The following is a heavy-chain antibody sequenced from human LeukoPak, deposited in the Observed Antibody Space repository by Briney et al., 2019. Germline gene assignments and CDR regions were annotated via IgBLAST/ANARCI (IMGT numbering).Heavy chain of an antibody. Sequence: ASVKVSCKASGGTFSSYAISWVRQAPGQGLEWMGWISAYNGNTNYAQKLQGRVTMTTDTSTSTAYMELRSLRSDDTAVYYCAREMYYYDSSGAWDYYYGMDVWGQGTTVTVSS. CDR1: GGTFSSYA. J-gene: IGHJ6*02. V-gene: IGHV1-18*01. D-gene: IGHD3-22*01. CDR3: AREMYYYDSSGAWDYYYGMDV. CDR2: ISAYNGNT.